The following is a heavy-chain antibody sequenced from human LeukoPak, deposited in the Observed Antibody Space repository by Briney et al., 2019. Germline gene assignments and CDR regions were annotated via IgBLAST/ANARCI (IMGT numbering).Heavy chain of an antibody. CDR1: GYSFTSYW. Sequence: EESMKISCKGSGYSFTSYWIGWVRQLPGKGLEWMGIICPGDSDTRYSPSFQGQVTISADKSISTAYLQFSSLKASDTAMYYCARYGDSGFDYWGQGTLVTVSS. CDR3: ARYGDSGFDY. V-gene: IGHV5-51*01. D-gene: IGHD4-17*01. CDR2: ICPGDSDT. J-gene: IGHJ4*02.